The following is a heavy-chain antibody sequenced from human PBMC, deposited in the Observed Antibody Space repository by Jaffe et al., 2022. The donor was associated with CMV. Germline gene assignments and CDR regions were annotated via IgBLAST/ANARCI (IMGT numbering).Heavy chain of an antibody. CDR2: MNPNSGNT. V-gene: IGHV1-8*01. CDR1: GYTFTSYD. D-gene: IGHD3-3*01. Sequence: QVQLVQSGAEVKKPGASVKVSCKASGYTFTSYDINWVRQATGQGLEWMGWMNPNSGNTGYAQKFQGRVTMTRNTSISTAYMELSSLRSEDTAVYYCASRFTYYDFWSGYDYYGMDVWGQGTTVTVSS. CDR3: ASRFTYYDFWSGYDYYGMDV. J-gene: IGHJ6*02.